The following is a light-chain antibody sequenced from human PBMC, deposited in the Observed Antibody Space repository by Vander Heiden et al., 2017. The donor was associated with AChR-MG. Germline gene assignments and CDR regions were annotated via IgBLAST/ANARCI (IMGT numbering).Light chain of an antibody. Sequence: EIVMTQYPATLSVSPGERATLSCRASQSISDNLVWYQQKPGQPPRLLIYGASTRATGIPARFSGSGSGTEFTLTIDSLQSEDFAIYYCQQYNKWPPYTFGQGTKLEIK. CDR1: QSISDN. V-gene: IGKV3-15*01. J-gene: IGKJ2*01. CDR2: GAS. CDR3: QQYNKWPPYT.